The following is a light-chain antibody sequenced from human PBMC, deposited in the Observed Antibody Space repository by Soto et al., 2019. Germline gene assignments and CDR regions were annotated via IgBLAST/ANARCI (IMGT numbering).Light chain of an antibody. CDR3: QQSWT. V-gene: IGKV1-5*01. CDR2: DAS. CDR1: QSISSW. Sequence: DIQMTQSPSTLSASVGDRVTITCRASQSISSWLAWYQQKPGKAPKLLIYDASSLESGVPPRFSGSGSGTEFTLTISSLQPDDFATYYCQQSWTFGQGTKVEIK. J-gene: IGKJ1*01.